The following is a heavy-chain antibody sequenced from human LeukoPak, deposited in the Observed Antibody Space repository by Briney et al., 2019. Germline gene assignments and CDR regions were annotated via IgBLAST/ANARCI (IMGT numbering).Heavy chain of an antibody. J-gene: IGHJ2*01. D-gene: IGHD3-22*01. Sequence: SETLSLTCTVSGGSISSSSYYWGWIRQPPGKGLEWIGSIYYSGSTYYNPSLKSRVTISVDTSKNQFSLKLSSVTAAVTAVYYCAREYYYDSSGYYYAGNWYFDLWGRGTLVTVSS. CDR2: IYYSGST. CDR3: AREYYYDSSGYYYAGNWYFDL. V-gene: IGHV4-39*07. CDR1: GGSISSSSYY.